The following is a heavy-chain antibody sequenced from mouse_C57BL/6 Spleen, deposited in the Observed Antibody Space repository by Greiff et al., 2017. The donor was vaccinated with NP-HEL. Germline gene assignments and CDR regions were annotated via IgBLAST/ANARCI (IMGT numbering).Heavy chain of an antibody. D-gene: IGHD1-1*01. Sequence: QVQLQQSDAELVKPGASVKISCKVSGYTFTDHTIHWMKQRPEQGLEWIGYIYPRDGSTKYNEKFKGKATLTADKSSSTAYMQLNSLTSEDSAVYFCARGGYYGSSYWYFDVWGTGTTVTVSS. V-gene: IGHV1-78*01. CDR1: GYTFTDHT. J-gene: IGHJ1*03. CDR3: ARGGYYGSSYWYFDV. CDR2: IYPRDGST.